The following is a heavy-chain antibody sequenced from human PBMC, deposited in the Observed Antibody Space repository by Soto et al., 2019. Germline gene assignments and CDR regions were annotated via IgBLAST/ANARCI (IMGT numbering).Heavy chain of an antibody. J-gene: IGHJ6*02. CDR1: GFTFSDYY. V-gene: IGHV3-11*06. CDR3: ARDRRGYYYDSSGGSQGYGMDV. CDR2: ISSSSSYT. D-gene: IGHD3-22*01. Sequence: GGSLRLSCAASGFTFSDYYMSWIRQAPGKGLEWVSYISSSSSYTNYADSVKGRFTISRDNAKNSLYLQMNSLRAEDTAVYYCARDRRGYYYDSSGGSQGYGMDVWGQGITVTVSS.